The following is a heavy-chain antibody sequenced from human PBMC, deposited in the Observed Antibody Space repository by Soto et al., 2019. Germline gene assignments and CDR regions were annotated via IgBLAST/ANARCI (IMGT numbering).Heavy chain of an antibody. CDR2: IIPILGET. V-gene: IGHV1-69*08. Sequence: QVQLVQSGAEVKKPGSSVRVSCKASGTIFSSYTISWVRQAPGQGLEWMGRIIPILGETNSAQKFQDRVTLTADKSTNTAYMELNSLSLEDTAVYYCARGLGGRMDDWGQGTTVNVSS. D-gene: IGHD3-16*01. J-gene: IGHJ6*02. CDR1: GTIFSSYT. CDR3: ARGLGGRMDD.